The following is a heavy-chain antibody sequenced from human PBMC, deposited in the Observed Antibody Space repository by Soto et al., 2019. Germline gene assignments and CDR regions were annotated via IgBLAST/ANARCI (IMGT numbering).Heavy chain of an antibody. V-gene: IGHV1-69*13. D-gene: IGHD1-26*01. Sequence: SVKVSCKASGGTFSSYAISWVRQAPGQGLEWMGGIIPIFGTANYAQKFQGRVTITADESTSTAYMELSSLRSEDTAVYYCASWWEFLPPPNWFDGWGRGSLGTV. J-gene: IGHJ5*02. CDR2: IIPIFGTA. CDR1: GGTFSSYA. CDR3: ASWWEFLPPPNWFDG.